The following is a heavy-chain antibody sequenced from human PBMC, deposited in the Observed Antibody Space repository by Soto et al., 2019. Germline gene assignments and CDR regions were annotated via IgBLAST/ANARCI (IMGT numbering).Heavy chain of an antibody. Sequence: SETLSLTCTVSGGSISSYYWSWIRQPPGKGLEWIGYIYYSGSTNYNPSLKSRVTISVDTSKNQFSLKLSSVTAADTAVYYCARLHSSGYFDPWGQGTLVTVSS. CDR1: GGSISSYY. D-gene: IGHD6-19*01. V-gene: IGHV4-59*08. CDR3: ARLHSSGYFDP. J-gene: IGHJ5*02. CDR2: IYYSGST.